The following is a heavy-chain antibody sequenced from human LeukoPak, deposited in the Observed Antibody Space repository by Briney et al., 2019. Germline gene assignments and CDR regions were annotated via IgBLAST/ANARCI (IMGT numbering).Heavy chain of an antibody. CDR3: ARDQSIAVAGTRGVQAFDI. Sequence: ASVKVSCKASGGTFSSYAISWVRQAPGQGLEWMGRIIPILGIANYAQKFQGRVTITADKSTSTAYMELSSLRSEDTAVYYCARDQSIAVAGTRGVQAFDIWGQGTMVTVSS. V-gene: IGHV1-69*04. J-gene: IGHJ3*02. CDR1: GGTFSSYA. CDR2: IIPILGIA. D-gene: IGHD6-19*01.